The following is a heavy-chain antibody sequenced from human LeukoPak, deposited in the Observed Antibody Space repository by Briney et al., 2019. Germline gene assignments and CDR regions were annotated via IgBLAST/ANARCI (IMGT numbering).Heavy chain of an antibody. J-gene: IGHJ4*02. V-gene: IGHV3-7*04. CDR1: GFTFSTYW. CDR2: INQDGSEK. CDR3: ARNMGDY. Sequence: GGSLRLSCTASGFTFSTYWMTWVRQAPGKGVEWVANINQDGSEKNCVDSVKGRFTISRDNAKNSLYLQMNSLRAEDTAVYYCARNMGDYWGQGTLVTVSS. D-gene: IGHD2/OR15-2a*01.